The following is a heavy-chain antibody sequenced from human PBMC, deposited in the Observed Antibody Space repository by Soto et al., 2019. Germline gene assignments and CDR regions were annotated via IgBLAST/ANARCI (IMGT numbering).Heavy chain of an antibody. CDR1: GGSVSSGSYY. J-gene: IGHJ4*02. CDR2: IYYSGST. Sequence: QVQLQESGPGLVKPSETLSLTCTVSGGSVSSGSYYWSWIRQPPGKGLEWIGYIYYSGSTNYNPSLKSRVPISVDTSKNQFSLKLSSVTAADTAVYYCARDRAHEVFDYWGQGTLVTVSS. CDR3: ARDRAHEVFDY. V-gene: IGHV4-61*01.